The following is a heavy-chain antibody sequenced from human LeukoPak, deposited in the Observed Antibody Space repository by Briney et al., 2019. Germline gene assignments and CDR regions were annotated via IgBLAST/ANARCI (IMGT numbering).Heavy chain of an antibody. J-gene: IGHJ4*02. V-gene: IGHV1-18*01. CDR2: IGAYNGNT. CDR3: ARDRGYSYGYSSFDY. Sequence: ASVKVSCKASGYTFTSYGISWVRQAPGPGLEWMGWIGAYNGNTNYAQKLQGRVTMTTDTSTSTAYMELRSLRSDDTAVYYCARDRGYSYGYSSFDYWGQGTLVTVSS. D-gene: IGHD5-18*01. CDR1: GYTFTSYG.